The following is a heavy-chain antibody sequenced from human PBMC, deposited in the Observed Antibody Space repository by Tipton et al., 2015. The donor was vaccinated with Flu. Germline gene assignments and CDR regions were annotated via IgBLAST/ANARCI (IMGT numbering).Heavy chain of an antibody. V-gene: IGHV3-11*01. Sequence: SLRLSCAASGFTFSDYYMTWIRQAPGKGLEWVSYISYSGGTIYYADSVKGRFTISRDNAKNSLYLQMNSLRADDTAVYYCVRVEDDSGPKYSYYYMDVWGKGTTVTVSS. J-gene: IGHJ6*03. CDR1: GFTFSDYY. CDR3: VRVEDDSGPKYSYYYMDV. CDR2: ISYSGGTI. D-gene: IGHD1-26*01.